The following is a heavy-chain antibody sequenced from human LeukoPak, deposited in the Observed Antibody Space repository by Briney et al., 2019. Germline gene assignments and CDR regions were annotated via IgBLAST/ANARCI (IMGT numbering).Heavy chain of an antibody. V-gene: IGHV3-21*01. CDR2: ISSSSSYI. D-gene: IGHD2-2*01. J-gene: IGHJ6*03. CDR1: GFTFSSYS. CDR3: ARDRRVRDIVVVPAAMDV. Sequence: GGSLRLSCAASGFTFSSYSMNWVRQAPGKGLEWVSSISSSSSYIYYADSVKGRFTISRDNAKNSLYLQMNSLRAEDTAVYYCARDRRVRDIVVVPAAMDVWGKGTTVTVSS.